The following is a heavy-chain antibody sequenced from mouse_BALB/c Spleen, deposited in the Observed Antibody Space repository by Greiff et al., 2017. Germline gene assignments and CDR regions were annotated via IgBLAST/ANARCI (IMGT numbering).Heavy chain of an antibody. Sequence: EVQLQQSGPGLVKPSQSLSLTCSVTGYSITSGYYWNWIRQFPGNKLEWMGYISYDGSNNYNPSLKNRISITRDTSKNQFFLKLNSVTTEDTATYYCARDYRFHYFDYWGQGTTLTVSS. J-gene: IGHJ2*01. CDR2: ISYDGSN. CDR1: GYSITSGYY. V-gene: IGHV3-6*02. CDR3: ARDYRFHYFDY. D-gene: IGHD2-14*01.